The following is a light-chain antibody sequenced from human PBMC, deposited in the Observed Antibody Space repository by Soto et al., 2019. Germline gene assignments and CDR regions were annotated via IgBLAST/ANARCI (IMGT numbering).Light chain of an antibody. CDR2: GAS. CDR1: QNVINN. Sequence: VVVTQSPATLSVSPGEGATLSCRASQNVINNLAWYQQKPGQAPRLLIYGASTRATGIPARFSGSGSGTEFTLTISSLQSEDFAVYYCQQYNNWLTFGGGTKVEIK. J-gene: IGKJ4*01. V-gene: IGKV3-15*01. CDR3: QQYNNWLT.